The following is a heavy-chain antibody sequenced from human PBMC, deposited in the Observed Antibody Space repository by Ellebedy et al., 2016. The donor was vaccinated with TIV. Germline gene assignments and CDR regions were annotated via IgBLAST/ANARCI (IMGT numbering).Heavy chain of an antibody. CDR3: ARARGQYLYGSGSYFTD. D-gene: IGHD3-10*01. Sequence: MPGGSLRLSCAVYGGSLSRYFWSWIRQAPGRGPEWIGEINASGTTNYNPSLKTRVTMFVDTSKTQFSLRLTHVTAADTAVYYCARARGQYLYGSGSYFTDWGQGEVVTVSS. CDR1: GGSLSRYF. CDR2: INASGTT. J-gene: IGHJ4*02. V-gene: IGHV4-34*01.